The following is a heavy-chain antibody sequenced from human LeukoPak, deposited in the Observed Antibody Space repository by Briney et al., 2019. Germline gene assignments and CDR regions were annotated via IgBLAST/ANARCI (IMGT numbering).Heavy chain of an antibody. Sequence: GGSLRLSCAASGFTFSSYAMNWVRQAPGKGLEWVSSITSTSSYIYSADSVKGRFTISRDNAKNSLYLQMNSLRAEDTAVYYCARAQGFNVYDPFDYWGRGALVTVSS. D-gene: IGHD5/OR15-5a*01. CDR3: ARAQGFNVYDPFDY. CDR1: GFTFSSYA. CDR2: ITSTSSYI. V-gene: IGHV3-21*01. J-gene: IGHJ4*02.